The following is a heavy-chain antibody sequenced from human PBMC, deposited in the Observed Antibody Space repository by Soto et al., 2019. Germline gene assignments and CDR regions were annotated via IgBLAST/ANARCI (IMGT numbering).Heavy chain of an antibody. J-gene: IGHJ4*02. CDR2: IYHSGRS. CDR3: TTTRAYTFWY. V-gene: IGHV4-31*02. D-gene: IGHD2-15*01. Sequence: WTWIRQRPGKGPEWIGYIYHSGRSYYNPSLKSRLTISLDTSQNQFSLNLASATAADTAVYYCTTTRAYTFWYWGQGAVVTVSS.